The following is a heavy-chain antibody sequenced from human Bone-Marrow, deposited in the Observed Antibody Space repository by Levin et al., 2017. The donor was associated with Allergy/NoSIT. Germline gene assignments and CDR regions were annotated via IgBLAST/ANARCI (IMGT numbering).Heavy chain of an antibody. CDR1: GFTFDDYA. CDR2: ITWNSAKI. J-gene: IGHJ4*02. D-gene: IGHD5-12*01. CDR3: AKDIASGYFLAFDY. Sequence: SLKISCAASGFTFDDYAMHWVRQIPGKGLEWVSGITWNSAKIAYGDSFKGRFTISRDNAKNSLDLQMNSLRPEDTALYYCAKDIASGYFLAFDYWGQGALATVSS. V-gene: IGHV3-9*01.